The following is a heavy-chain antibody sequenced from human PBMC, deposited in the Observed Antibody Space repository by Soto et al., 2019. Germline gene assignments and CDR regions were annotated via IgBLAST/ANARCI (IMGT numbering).Heavy chain of an antibody. D-gene: IGHD5-18*01. CDR2: IIPIFGTA. CDR1: GGTFSSYA. J-gene: IGHJ6*02. Sequence: SVKVSCKASGGTFSSYAISWVRQAPGQGLEWMGGIIPIFGTANYAQKFQGRVTITTDESTSTAYMELSSLRSEDTAVYYCARDVGYSYGLYYYYGMDVWGQGTTVTVSS. CDR3: ARDVGYSYGLYYYYGMDV. V-gene: IGHV1-69*05.